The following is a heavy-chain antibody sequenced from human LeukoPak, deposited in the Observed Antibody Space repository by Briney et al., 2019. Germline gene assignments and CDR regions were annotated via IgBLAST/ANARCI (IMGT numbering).Heavy chain of an antibody. Sequence: GGSLRLSCAASGFTFSSFWMHWVRQAPGKGLVWVSRISTDGGTTTYADSVRGRFTISRDNANNTLYLQMNSLRAEDTAAYYCAREIQRTVEMTTNRAFDIWGQGTMVTVSS. J-gene: IGHJ3*02. V-gene: IGHV3-74*01. CDR3: AREIQRTVEMTTNRAFDI. D-gene: IGHD5-24*01. CDR1: GFTFSSFW. CDR2: ISTDGGTT.